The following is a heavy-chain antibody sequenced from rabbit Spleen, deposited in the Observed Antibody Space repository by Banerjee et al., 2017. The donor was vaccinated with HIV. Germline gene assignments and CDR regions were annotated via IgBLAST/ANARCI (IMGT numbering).Heavy chain of an antibody. D-gene: IGHD1-1*01. CDR2: MNVGTSKI. CDR1: GFDFSSSYW. Sequence: QQQLEESGGGLVKPGGTLTLTCTASGFDFSSSYWTCWVRQAPGKGLEWIACMNVGTSKIYYANWAKGRFTISKTSSTTVTLQMTSLTAADTATYFCARPISGFNFGLWGQGTLVTVS. J-gene: IGHJ4*01. CDR3: ARPISGFNFGL. V-gene: IGHV1S45*01.